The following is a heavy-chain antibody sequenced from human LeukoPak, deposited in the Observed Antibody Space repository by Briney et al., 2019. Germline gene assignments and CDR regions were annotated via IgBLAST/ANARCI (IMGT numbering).Heavy chain of an antibody. V-gene: IGHV4-59*08. J-gene: IGHJ6*03. CDR1: GGSISSYY. CDR3: ARVWFGERYYYYYYYMDF. CDR2: IYYSGST. D-gene: IGHD3-10*01. Sequence: SETLSPTCTVSGGSISSYYWSWIRQPPGKGLEWIGYIYYSGSTNYNPSLKSRVTISVDTSKNQFSLQQSSVTAADTAVYYCARVWFGERYYYYYYYMDFWGKGSTVSVSS.